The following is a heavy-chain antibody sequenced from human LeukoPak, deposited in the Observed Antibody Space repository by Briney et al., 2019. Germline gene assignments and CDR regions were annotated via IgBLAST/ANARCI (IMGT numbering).Heavy chain of an antibody. V-gene: IGHV1-18*01. D-gene: IGHD5-24*01. Sequence: ASVKVSCKASGYTYTSYGISWMRQAPGQGLEWMGWISAYSGNTNYAQKLQGRVTMTTDTPTSTAYMELRSLRSDDTAVYYCARDEMATTLYYFDYWGQGTLVTVSS. J-gene: IGHJ4*02. CDR2: ISAYSGNT. CDR3: ARDEMATTLYYFDY. CDR1: GYTYTSYG.